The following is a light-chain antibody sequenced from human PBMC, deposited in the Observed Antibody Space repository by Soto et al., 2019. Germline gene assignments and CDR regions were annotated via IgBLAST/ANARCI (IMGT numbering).Light chain of an antibody. J-gene: IGKJ1*01. CDR1: QSVISN. Sequence: IVMTQSPATLSVSPGERATLSCRASQSVISNLAWYQHKPGQAPRLLIYRATARAAGIPARFGGSGSGTEFTLTISSLQSEDFAIYYCQQYDDWLLTFGQGTKVDIK. CDR3: QQYDDWLLT. V-gene: IGKV3-15*01. CDR2: RAT.